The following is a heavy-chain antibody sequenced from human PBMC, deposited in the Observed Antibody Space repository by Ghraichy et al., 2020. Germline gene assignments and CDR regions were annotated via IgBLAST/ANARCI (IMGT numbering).Heavy chain of an antibody. CDR3: ARGSAEFYRPYYFGY. V-gene: IGHV4-4*07. CDR1: GGSISSYY. D-gene: IGHD3-16*01. J-gene: IGHJ4*02. Sequence: SETLSLTCTVSGGSISSYYWSWIRQPAGKGLEWIGRIYTSGSTNYNPSLKSRVTMSLDTSKNQFSLKLSSVTAADPAVYYLARGSAEFYRPYYFGYWGQGTLVTVSS. CDR2: IYTSGST.